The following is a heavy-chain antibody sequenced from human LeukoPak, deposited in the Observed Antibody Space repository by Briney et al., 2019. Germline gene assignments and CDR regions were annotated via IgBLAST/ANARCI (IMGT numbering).Heavy chain of an antibody. CDR1: GYSFTNYW. J-gene: IGHJ6*03. D-gene: IGHD3-16*01. Sequence: GESLKISCKSSGYSFTNYWIGWVRQMPGKGLEWMGIIYPGDSDTRYSPSFQGQVTISADKSISTAYLQWSSLKASDTAMYYCARHGGSLTRNYYYYMDVWGKGTTVTVSS. CDR2: IYPGDSDT. CDR3: ARHGGSLTRNYYYYMDV. V-gene: IGHV5-51*01.